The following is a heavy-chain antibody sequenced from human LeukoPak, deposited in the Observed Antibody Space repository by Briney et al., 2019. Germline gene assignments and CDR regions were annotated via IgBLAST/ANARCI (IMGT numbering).Heavy chain of an antibody. Sequence: SETLSLTCAVSGGSISSSNWWSWVRQPPGKGLEWIGEIYHSGSTNYNPSLKSRVTISVDKSKNQFSLKLSSVTAADTAVYYCAREGYDSSGYFGYWGLGTLVTVSS. J-gene: IGHJ4*02. V-gene: IGHV4-4*02. CDR3: AREGYDSSGYFGY. D-gene: IGHD3-22*01. CDR1: GGSISSSNW. CDR2: IYHSGST.